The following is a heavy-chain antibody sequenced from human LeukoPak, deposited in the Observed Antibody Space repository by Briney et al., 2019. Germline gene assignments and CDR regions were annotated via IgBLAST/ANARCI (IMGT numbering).Heavy chain of an antibody. Sequence: KPSETLSLTCTVSGGSISSYYWSWIRQPPGKGLEWIGYIYYSGSTNYNPSLKSRVTISVDTSKNQFSPKLSSVTAADTAVYYCARGWRFSSGYRKYFQHWGQGTLVTVSS. CDR2: IYYSGST. J-gene: IGHJ1*01. D-gene: IGHD3-22*01. CDR3: ARGWRFSSGYRKYFQH. CDR1: GGSISSYY. V-gene: IGHV4-59*01.